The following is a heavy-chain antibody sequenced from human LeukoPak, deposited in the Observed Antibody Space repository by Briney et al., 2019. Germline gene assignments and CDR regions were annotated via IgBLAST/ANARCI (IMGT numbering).Heavy chain of an antibody. V-gene: IGHV3-7*01. CDR1: GFTLSSYW. Sequence: GSLRLSCAASGFTLSSYWMSWVRQAPGKGLEWVANIKQDGSEKYYVDSVKGRFTISRDNAKNSLYLQMNSLRAEDTAVYYCARDWGDSSSWNYFDYWGQGTLVTVSS. J-gene: IGHJ4*02. D-gene: IGHD6-13*01. CDR3: ARDWGDSSSWNYFDY. CDR2: IKQDGSEK.